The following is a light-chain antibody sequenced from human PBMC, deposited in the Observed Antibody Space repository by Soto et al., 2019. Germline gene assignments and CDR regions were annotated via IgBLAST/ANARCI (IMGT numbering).Light chain of an antibody. V-gene: IGLV2-23*03. J-gene: IGLJ1*01. CDR3: CSYAGSSTFFYV. CDR1: SSDVGSYNL. CDR2: EGS. Sequence: QSALTQPASVSGSPGQSITISSTGTSSDVGSYNLVSWYQQHPGKAPKLMIYEGSKRPSGVSNRFSGSKSGNTASLTISGLQAEDEADYYCCSYAGSSTFFYVFGTGTKLTVL.